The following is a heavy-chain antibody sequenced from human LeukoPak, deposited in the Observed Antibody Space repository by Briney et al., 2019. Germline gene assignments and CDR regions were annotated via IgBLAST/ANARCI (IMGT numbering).Heavy chain of an antibody. CDR3: VRGFPRFDP. V-gene: IGHV3-7*01. CDR1: GFTFSSYW. Sequence: QAGGSLRLSCAASGFTFSSYWMTWVRQAPGKGLEWVANIKQDGSEKHYVDSVKGRFTISRDNAKNSLYLQMNSQRAEDTAVYYCVRGFPRFDPWGQGTLVTVSS. J-gene: IGHJ5*02. CDR2: IKQDGSEK.